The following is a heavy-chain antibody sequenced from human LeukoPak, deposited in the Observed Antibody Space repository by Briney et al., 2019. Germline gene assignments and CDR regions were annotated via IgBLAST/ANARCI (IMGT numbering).Heavy chain of an antibody. Sequence: GGSLRLSCAASGFTFSSYWMHWVRQAPGKGLVWVSRINSDGSSTSYADSVKGRFTISRDNAKNSLYLQMNSLRAEDTAVYYCAREVEEWFGEPSFDYWGQGTLVTVSS. CDR2: INSDGSST. J-gene: IGHJ4*02. CDR1: GFTFSSYW. D-gene: IGHD3-10*01. V-gene: IGHV3-74*01. CDR3: AREVEEWFGEPSFDY.